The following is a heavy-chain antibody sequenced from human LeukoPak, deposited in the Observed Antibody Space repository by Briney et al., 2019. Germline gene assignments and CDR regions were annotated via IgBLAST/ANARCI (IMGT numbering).Heavy chain of an antibody. CDR1: GLTLCSYP. Sequence: GRSLRLSCAASGLTLCSYPMHWVRQSPGKGLEWVAVISYDGSNKYYADSVKGRFTISRDKTKNTLYLQMNSLRAEDSAVYYCARDGIEYGSGSYYTYWGQRTLVTVSS. D-gene: IGHD3-10*01. J-gene: IGHJ4*02. V-gene: IGHV3-30-3*01. CDR2: ISYDGSNK. CDR3: ARDGIEYGSGSYYTY.